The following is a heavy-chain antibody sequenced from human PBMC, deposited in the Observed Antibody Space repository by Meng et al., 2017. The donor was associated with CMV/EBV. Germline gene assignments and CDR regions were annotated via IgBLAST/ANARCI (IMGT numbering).Heavy chain of an antibody. CDR2: ISYDGSNK. Sequence: GESLKISCAASGFTFSSYAMHWVRPAPGKGLEWVAVISYDGSNKYYADSVKGRFTISRDNSKNTLYLQMNSLRAEDTAVYYCARDLGYGDYVGYFDYWGQGTLVTVSS. V-gene: IGHV3-30-3*01. CDR3: ARDLGYGDYVGYFDY. D-gene: IGHD4-17*01. J-gene: IGHJ4*02. CDR1: GFTFSSYA.